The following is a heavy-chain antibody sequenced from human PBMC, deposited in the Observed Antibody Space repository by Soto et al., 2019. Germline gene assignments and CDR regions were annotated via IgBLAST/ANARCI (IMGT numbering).Heavy chain of an antibody. CDR2: IWNDGIRK. J-gene: IGHJ5*01. V-gene: IGHV3-33*01. CDR1: GFAFSRYG. CDR3: ARDDDYEANAFAS. Sequence: PGGSLRLSCAASGFAFSRYGMHWVRQAPGKGLEWVALIWNDGIRKVYVDSVKGRFTISRDNSKNTLDLQMNSLRAEDTAVYYCARDDDYEANAFASWGPGTLVTVSS. D-gene: IGHD3-22*01.